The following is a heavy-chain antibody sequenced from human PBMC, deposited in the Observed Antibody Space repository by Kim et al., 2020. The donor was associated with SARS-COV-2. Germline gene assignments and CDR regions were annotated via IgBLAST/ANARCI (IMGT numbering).Heavy chain of an antibody. Sequence: SETLSLTCAVSGGSISSSNWWSWVRQPPGKGLEWIGEIYHSGSTNYNPSLKSRVTISVDKSKNQFSLKLSSVTAADTAVYYCARFRTSGSSPGYGMDVWGQGTTVTVSS. J-gene: IGHJ6*02. CDR2: IYHSGST. D-gene: IGHD1-26*01. CDR3: ARFRTSGSSPGYGMDV. CDR1: GGSISSSNW. V-gene: IGHV4-4*02.